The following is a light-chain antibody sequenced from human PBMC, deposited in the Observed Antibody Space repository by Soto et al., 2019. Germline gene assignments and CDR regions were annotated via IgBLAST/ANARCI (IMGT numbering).Light chain of an antibody. CDR1: SSNIGAGYD. CDR3: QSYDSTLSARYV. Sequence: QAVLRQPRSVCGAPGQGVTISCTGSSSNIGAGYDVHWYQQRPGTAPKLLIFGNTNRPSGVPDRFSGSKSGTSASLAITGLQAEDEGDYYCQSYDSTLSARYVFGTGTKV. V-gene: IGLV1-40*01. CDR2: GNT. J-gene: IGLJ1*01.